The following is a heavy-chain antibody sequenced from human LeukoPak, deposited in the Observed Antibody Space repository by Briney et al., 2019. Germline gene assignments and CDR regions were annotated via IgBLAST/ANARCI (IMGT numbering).Heavy chain of an antibody. J-gene: IGHJ4*02. V-gene: IGHV3-74*01. D-gene: IGHD4-23*01. CDR2: INSDGSST. Sequence: GGSLRLSCAVSGFTFSRYWMNWVRQAPGKGLVWVSRINSDGSSTTYADSVKGRFTISRDNANNTLYLQMNSLRVEDTAVYYCARPYGGDSQVDYRGQGTLVTVSS. CDR1: GFTFSRYW. CDR3: ARPYGGDSQVDY.